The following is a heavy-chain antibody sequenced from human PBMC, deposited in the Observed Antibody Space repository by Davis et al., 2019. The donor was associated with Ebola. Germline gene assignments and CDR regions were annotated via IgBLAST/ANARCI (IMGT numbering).Heavy chain of an antibody. Sequence: HTGGSLRLSCAASGFTFSSNWMHWVRQAPGKGLVWVSRINIDGSSTSYADSVKGRFTISRDNAKNSLYLQMNSLRAEDTAVYYCAREGSRWLQTLWGQGTMVTVSS. CDR2: INIDGSST. J-gene: IGHJ3*01. CDR1: GFTFSSNW. V-gene: IGHV3-74*01. D-gene: IGHD5-24*01. CDR3: AREGSRWLQTL.